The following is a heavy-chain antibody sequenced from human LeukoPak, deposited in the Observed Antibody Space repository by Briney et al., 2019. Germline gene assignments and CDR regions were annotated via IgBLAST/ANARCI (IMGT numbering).Heavy chain of an antibody. CDR3: ARAVPPGYSSSWYLAFDY. Sequence: SENLSLTAAVPGGSISSRSHCWGWIRQPPGKGLEWIGSIYYSGSTYYNPSLKSRVTISVDTSKNQFSLKLSSVPAADTAVYYCARAVPPGYSSSWYLAFDYWGQGTLVTVSS. CDR1: GGSISSRSHC. CDR2: IYYSGST. J-gene: IGHJ4*02. V-gene: IGHV4-39*01. D-gene: IGHD6-13*01.